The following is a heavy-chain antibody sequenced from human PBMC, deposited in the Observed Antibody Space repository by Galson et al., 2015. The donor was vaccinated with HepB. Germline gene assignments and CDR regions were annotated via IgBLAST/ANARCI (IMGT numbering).Heavy chain of an antibody. J-gene: IGHJ6*02. D-gene: IGHD3-10*01. CDR1: GFTFSSYS. Sequence: SLRLSCAASGFTFSSYSMNWVRQAPGKGLEWVSYISSSSSTIYYADSVKGRFTISRDNAKNSLYLQMNSLRAEDTAVYYCARDGGFGELFRYYYGMDVWGQGTTVTVSS. CDR3: ARDGGFGELFRYYYGMDV. CDR2: ISSSSSTI. V-gene: IGHV3-48*01.